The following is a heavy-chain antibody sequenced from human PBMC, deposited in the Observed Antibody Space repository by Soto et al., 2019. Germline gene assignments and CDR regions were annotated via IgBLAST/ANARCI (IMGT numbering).Heavy chain of an antibody. CDR1: GVTVNTNY. J-gene: IGHJ3*02. CDR3: ASTAVWKNAFEI. D-gene: IGHD3-16*01. CDR2: FESGGSI. Sequence: EVQLVESGGGLIQPGGSLTLTCAASGVTVNTNYMSWVRQSPGKGLEWVSLFESGGSIYYADSVKGRFTISRDNFKNTLSLQMNSLRVEDTAVYFCASTAVWKNAFEIWGQGTLVRVSS. V-gene: IGHV3-53*01.